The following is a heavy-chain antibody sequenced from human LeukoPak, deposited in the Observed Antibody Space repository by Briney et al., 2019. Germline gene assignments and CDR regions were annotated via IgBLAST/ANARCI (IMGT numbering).Heavy chain of an antibody. D-gene: IGHD1-14*01. CDR3: ARGMGPESSDYFDY. CDR2: MYSGGST. CDR1: GFTVSSDY. J-gene: IGHJ4*02. Sequence: GGSLRLSCAASGFTVSSDYMSWVRQAPGKGLEWVSVMYSGGSTHYTDSGKGRFTISRDNFKNTLYLQMNSLRVDDTAVYYCARGMGPESSDYFDYWGQGTMVTVSS. V-gene: IGHV3-66*01.